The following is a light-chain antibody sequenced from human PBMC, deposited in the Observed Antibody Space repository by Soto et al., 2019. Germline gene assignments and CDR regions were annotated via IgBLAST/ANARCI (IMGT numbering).Light chain of an antibody. CDR1: QSVRSSH. CDR3: QQYSSSPLT. J-gene: IGKJ4*01. V-gene: IGKV3-20*01. CDR2: GAS. Sequence: EIVLTQSPGTLSLSPGERATLSCRASQSVRSSHLAWYQQMPGQGPRLLIYGASNRATGIPDRFSGSGSGTDFTLTINVLETEDFAVYYCQQYSSSPLTFGGGPRWRSN.